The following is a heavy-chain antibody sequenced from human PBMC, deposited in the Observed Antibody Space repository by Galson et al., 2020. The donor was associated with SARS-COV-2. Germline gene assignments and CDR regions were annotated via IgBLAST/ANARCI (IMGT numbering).Heavy chain of an antibody. V-gene: IGHV3-33*01. D-gene: IGHD2-2*01. CDR2: IGYDEGNN. CDR1: GFTLIGYG. Sequence: GESLKISCAASGFTLIGYGITWVPQAPGKGLDGVEVIGYDEGNNTYADSVKGRFTISRDNSKNTLYLQMNSLRAEDTAVYYCARDIPVVVPAADPNDAFDIWGQGTMVTVSS. J-gene: IGHJ3*02. CDR3: ARDIPVVVPAADPNDAFDI.